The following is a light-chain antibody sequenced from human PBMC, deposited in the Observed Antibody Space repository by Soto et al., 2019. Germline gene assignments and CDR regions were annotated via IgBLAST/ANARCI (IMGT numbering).Light chain of an antibody. J-gene: IGLJ2*01. Sequence: QSVLTQPPSVYGAPEQRVTISCNGSSSNIGAGYDVHWYQQLPGTVPKLLIYGNSNRPSGVPDRFSGSKSGTSASLAITGLHAEDEADYYCQSYDSSLSGSVFGGGTKLTVL. CDR1: SSNIGAGYD. CDR3: QSYDSSLSGSV. CDR2: GNS. V-gene: IGLV1-40*01.